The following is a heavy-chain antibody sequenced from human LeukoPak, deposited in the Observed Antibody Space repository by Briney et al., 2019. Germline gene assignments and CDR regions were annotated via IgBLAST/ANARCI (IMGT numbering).Heavy chain of an antibody. V-gene: IGHV3-30-3*01. CDR2: ISYDGSNK. D-gene: IGHD3-9*01. Sequence: GGSLRLSCAASGFTFSSYAMHWVRQAPGKGLEWVAVISYDGSNKYYADSVKGRFTISRDNSKNTLYLQMNSLRAEDTAVYYCARGGYFDWAHDAFDIWGQGTMVTVSS. CDR1: GFTFSSYA. CDR3: ARGGYFDWAHDAFDI. J-gene: IGHJ3*02.